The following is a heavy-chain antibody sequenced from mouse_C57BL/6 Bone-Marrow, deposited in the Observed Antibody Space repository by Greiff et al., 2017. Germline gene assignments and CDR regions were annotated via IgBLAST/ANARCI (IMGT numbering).Heavy chain of an antibody. CDR1: GYTFTSYW. CDR3: ARIGLLLSFPYWYFDV. V-gene: IGHV1-50*01. D-gene: IGHD2-3*01. CDR2: IDPSDSYT. Sequence: QVQLQQPGAELVKPGASVKLSCKASGYTFTSYWMQWVKQRPGQGLEWIGEIDPSDSYTNYNQKFKGKATLAVDTSSSTAYVQLSSLTSEDSAVYYCARIGLLLSFPYWYFDVWGTGTTVTVSS. J-gene: IGHJ1*03.